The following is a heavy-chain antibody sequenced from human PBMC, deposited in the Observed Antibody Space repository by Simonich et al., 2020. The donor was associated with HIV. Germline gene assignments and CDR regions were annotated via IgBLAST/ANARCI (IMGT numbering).Heavy chain of an antibody. CDR3: ARGAFDGYYFDY. V-gene: IGHV1-18*01. CDR2: IIPYNAKT. CDR1: VSTFSSYG. Sequence: QVQLVQSGAAVKKPGASVKVSCQASVSTFSSYGINWVRQAPGQGHEWMGWIIPYNAKTDYSQKFSGRVTMTTDTSTNTTYMDLSSLRSDDTAMYYCARGAFDGYYFDYWGQGTLVTVSS. D-gene: IGHD6-25*01. J-gene: IGHJ4*02.